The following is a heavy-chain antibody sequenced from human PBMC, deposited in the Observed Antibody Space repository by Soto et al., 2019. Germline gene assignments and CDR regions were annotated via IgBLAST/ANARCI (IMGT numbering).Heavy chain of an antibody. CDR1: GFTFTSSA. D-gene: IGHD3-22*01. J-gene: IGHJ3*02. CDR2: IVVGSGNT. Sequence: GASVKVSCKSSGFTFTSSAMQWVRQARGQRLEWIGWIVVGSGNTNYAQKFQERVTITRDMSTSTAYMELSSLRSEDTAVYYCAAADVYDSSGYYYLEAFDIWGQGTMVTVSS. CDR3: AAADVYDSSGYYYLEAFDI. V-gene: IGHV1-58*02.